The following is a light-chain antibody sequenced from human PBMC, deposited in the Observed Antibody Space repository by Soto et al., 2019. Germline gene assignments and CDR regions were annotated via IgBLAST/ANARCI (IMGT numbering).Light chain of an antibody. CDR1: QSISRW. CDR3: QQYNNYRT. J-gene: IGKJ1*01. V-gene: IGKV1-5*01. Sequence: DIQMTQSPSTLSASVGDRVTITCRASQSISRWVAWYQQKPGKAPKLLIYDASSLQSGVPSRFSGSGSGTEFTLNISRLQPDDFATYYCQQYNNYRTFGQGTKVEIK. CDR2: DAS.